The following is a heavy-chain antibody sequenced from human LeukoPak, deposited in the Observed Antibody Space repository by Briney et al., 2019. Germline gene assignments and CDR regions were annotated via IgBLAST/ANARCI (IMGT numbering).Heavy chain of an antibody. CDR2: ISGSGGSK. CDR3: AKDQSKVRSPGKNWFDP. V-gene: IGHV3-23*01. D-gene: IGHD3-10*01. J-gene: IGHJ5*02. CDR1: GFTFSSYA. Sequence: PGGSLRLSCAASGFTFSSYAMSWVRQAPGKGLEWVSAISGSGGSKYYADSVKGRFTISRDNSKNTLYLQMNSLRAEDTAVYYCAKDQSKVRSPGKNWFDPWGQGTLVTVSS.